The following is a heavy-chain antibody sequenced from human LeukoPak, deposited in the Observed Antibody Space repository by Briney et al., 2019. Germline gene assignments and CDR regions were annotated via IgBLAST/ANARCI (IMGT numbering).Heavy chain of an antibody. CDR3: ARDYLEFWEMATIENWFDP. V-gene: IGHV3-21*01. J-gene: IGHJ5*02. CDR2: ISSSSSYI. D-gene: IGHD5-24*01. CDR1: GFSFSNYK. Sequence: GGSLRLSCAASGFSFSNYKMNWVRQAPGKGLEWVSSISSSSSYIYYADSVKGRFTISRDNAKNSLYLQMNSLRAEDTAVYYCARDYLEFWEMATIENWFDPWGQGTLVTVSS.